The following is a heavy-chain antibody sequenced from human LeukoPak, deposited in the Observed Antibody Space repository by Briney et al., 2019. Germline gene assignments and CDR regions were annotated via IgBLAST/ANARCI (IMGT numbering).Heavy chain of an antibody. J-gene: IGHJ4*02. D-gene: IGHD6-13*01. CDR1: GASFSDYY. CDR3: ARLHSSSWYPFDY. CDR2: INHSGST. Sequence: PSETLSLTRAVYGASFSDYYWSWIRQPPGKGLEWIGEINHSGSTNYNPSLKSRVTISVDTSKNQFSLKLSSVTAADTAVYYCARLHSSSWYPFDYWGQGTLVTVSS. V-gene: IGHV4-34*01.